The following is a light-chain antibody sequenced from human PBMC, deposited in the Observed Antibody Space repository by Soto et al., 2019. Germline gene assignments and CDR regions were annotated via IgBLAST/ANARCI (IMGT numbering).Light chain of an antibody. J-gene: IGLJ2*01. CDR2: DVN. CDR3: TSWTTSTTMI. V-gene: IGLV2-14*03. CDR1: GSDIGAYNF. Sequence: ELTKPASVTGSPVQSITISSTETGSDIGAYNFVSWYQQHPGKAPKLMLYDVNIRPSGVSNRFSGSKSGNTASLTISGLQAEDEADYYCTSWTTSTTMIFGGGTKVTVL.